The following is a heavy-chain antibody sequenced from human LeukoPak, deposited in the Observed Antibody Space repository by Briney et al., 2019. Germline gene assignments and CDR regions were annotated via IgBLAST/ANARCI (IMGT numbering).Heavy chain of an antibody. D-gene: IGHD3-22*01. Sequence: ASVKVSCKASGYTFTGYYMHWVRQAPGQGLEWMGWINPNSGGTKYAQKFQGRVTMTRDTSISTAYMELSRLRSDDTAVYYSASSEDITMIAEYRFDYWGQGTLVTVSS. J-gene: IGHJ4*02. CDR2: INPNSGGT. CDR1: GYTFTGYY. V-gene: IGHV1-2*02. CDR3: ASSEDITMIAEYRFDY.